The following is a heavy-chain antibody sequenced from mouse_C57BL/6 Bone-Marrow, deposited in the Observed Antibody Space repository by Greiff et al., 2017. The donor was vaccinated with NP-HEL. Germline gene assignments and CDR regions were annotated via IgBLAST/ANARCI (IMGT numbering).Heavy chain of an antibody. Sequence: QVQLQQSGAELVKPGASVKISCKASGYAFSSYWMNWVKQRPGKGLEWIGQIYPGDGDTNYNGKFKGKATLTADKSSSTAYMQLSSLTSEDSAVYFCARLPIYYDYDKDYWGQGTTLTVSS. V-gene: IGHV1-80*01. CDR3: ARLPIYYDYDKDY. CDR2: IYPGDGDT. CDR1: GYAFSSYW. D-gene: IGHD2-4*01. J-gene: IGHJ2*01.